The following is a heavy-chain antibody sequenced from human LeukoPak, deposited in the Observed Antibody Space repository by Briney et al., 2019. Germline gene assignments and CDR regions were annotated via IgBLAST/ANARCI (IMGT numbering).Heavy chain of an antibody. CDR3: ARDRNYLFDY. CDR1: GGYISSQY. CDR2: IYYKSTT. D-gene: IGHD5-24*01. J-gene: IGHJ4*02. V-gene: IGHV4-59*11. Sequence: SETLSLTCTVSGGYISSQYWSWIRQAPGKGREGIGYIYYKSTTDYNPSLNSRVTISLDTSKNQFSLKLTSVTAADTAVYYCARDRNYLFDYWGQGTLVTVSS.